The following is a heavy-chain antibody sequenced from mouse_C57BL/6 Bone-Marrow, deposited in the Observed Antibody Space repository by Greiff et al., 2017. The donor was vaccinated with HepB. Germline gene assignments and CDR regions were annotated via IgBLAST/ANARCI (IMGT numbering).Heavy chain of an antibody. CDR1: GYTFTSYW. V-gene: IGHV1-50*01. Sequence: QVQLQQSGAELVKPGASVKLSCKASGYTFTSYWMQWVKQRPGQGLEWIGEIDPSDSYTNYNQKFKGKATLTVDTSSSTAYMQLSSLTSEDSAVYYCARDPEYYAMDDWGQGTSVTVSS. CDR3: ARDPEYYAMDD. J-gene: IGHJ4*01. CDR2: IDPSDSYT.